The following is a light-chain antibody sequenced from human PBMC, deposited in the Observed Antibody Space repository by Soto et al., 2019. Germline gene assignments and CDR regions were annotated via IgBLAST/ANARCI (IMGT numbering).Light chain of an antibody. CDR1: QTISTY. CDR2: AAS. J-gene: IGKJ1*01. V-gene: IGKV1-39*01. CDR3: QHGYSPPWT. Sequence: QGTQPPSCLSASVGDRVTITCRASQTISTYLHWYQQKAGEAPKLLIYAASNLQGGVPSRFSGSGSGADFTLTINSLQPEDFATYYCQHGYSPPWTFGQGTKVDI.